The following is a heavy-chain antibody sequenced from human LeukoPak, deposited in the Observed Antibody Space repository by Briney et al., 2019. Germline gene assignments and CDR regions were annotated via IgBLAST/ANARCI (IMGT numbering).Heavy chain of an antibody. J-gene: IGHJ4*02. D-gene: IGHD3-22*01. CDR2: ISDGSGST. CDR3: ARAPNTYYYDSSGYWVDY. CDR1: GFTFRSYA. Sequence: GGSLRLSCAASGFTFRSYAMSWVRQAPGKGLEWVSIISDGSGSTYYADSVKGRFTISRDNSKNTLYLQMNSLRAEDTAVYYCARAPNTYYYDSSGYWVDYWGQGTLVTVSS. V-gene: IGHV3-23*01.